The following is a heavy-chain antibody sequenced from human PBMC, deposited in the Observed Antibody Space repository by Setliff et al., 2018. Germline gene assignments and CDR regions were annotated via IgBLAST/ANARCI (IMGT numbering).Heavy chain of an antibody. J-gene: IGHJ4*02. V-gene: IGHV3-23*01. Sequence: GGSLRLSCAASGFTFSSFAMTWVRQAPGRGLQWVSVINDSAGSTYYADSVKGRFTISRDNSKNTLYLQMNSLRAEDTAFYYCAKDLTQHNYWGQGTLVTVSS. CDR1: GFTFSSFA. CDR2: INDSAGST. CDR3: AKDLTQHNY. D-gene: IGHD2-21*01.